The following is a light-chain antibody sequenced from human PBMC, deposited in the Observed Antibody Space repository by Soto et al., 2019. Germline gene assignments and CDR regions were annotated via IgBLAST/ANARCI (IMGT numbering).Light chain of an antibody. CDR2: GAS. Sequence: DIRLCPPPGPLSLSAGASTTLSCLARQSVSSNFLDWYQQKPGQAPRLLIYGASSRATGIPDRFSGSGAGTDFTLTISSLEAEEFAVYYCQQRGNRPPWTFGQGTKVDIK. J-gene: IGKJ1*01. CDR3: QQRGNRPPWT. V-gene: IGKV3D-20*02. CDR1: QSVSSNF.